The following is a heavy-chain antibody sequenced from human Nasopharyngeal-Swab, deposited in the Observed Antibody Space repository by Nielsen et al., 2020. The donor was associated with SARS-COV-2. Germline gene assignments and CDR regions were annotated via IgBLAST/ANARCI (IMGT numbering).Heavy chain of an antibody. CDR3: ASSRPLWAFDI. Sequence: GESLKISCAASGFTFSNYWIHWVRQAPGKGLVWVSRIHSDGTNTNYADSVKGRFTISRDNAKNTLYLQMNSLRAEDTAVYYCASSRPLWAFDIWGQGTMVTVSS. V-gene: IGHV3-74*01. CDR1: GFTFSNYW. J-gene: IGHJ3*02. CDR2: IHSDGTNT.